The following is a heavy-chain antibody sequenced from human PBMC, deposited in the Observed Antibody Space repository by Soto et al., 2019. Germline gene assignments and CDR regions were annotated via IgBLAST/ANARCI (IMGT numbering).Heavy chain of an antibody. CDR2: IYASGGT. J-gene: IGHJ5*02. Sequence: QITLKESDPTLVKSTQTLTLTCTFSGFSLSSGGGAVGWIRQPPGKALEWLAIIYASGGTHYSPSLKTRLTITKDTSKNQVVLTMTNMDPVDTATYYCGHRRDVATRCWFDPWGQGILVTVSS. CDR1: GFSLSSGGGA. D-gene: IGHD6-6*01. CDR3: GHRRDVATRCWFDP. V-gene: IGHV2-5*01.